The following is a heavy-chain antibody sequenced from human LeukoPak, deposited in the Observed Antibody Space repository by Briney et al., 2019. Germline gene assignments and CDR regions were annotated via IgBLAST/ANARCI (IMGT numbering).Heavy chain of an antibody. CDR3: ARMIAAAGSYYYGMDV. D-gene: IGHD6-13*01. Sequence: SETLSLTCTVSGGSISSGGYYWSRIRQHPGKGLEWIGYIYYSGSTYYNPSLKSRVTISVDTSKNQFSLKLSSVTAADTAVYYCARMIAAAGSYYYGMDVWGQGTTVTVSS. J-gene: IGHJ6*02. CDR1: GGSISSGGYY. CDR2: IYYSGST. V-gene: IGHV4-31*03.